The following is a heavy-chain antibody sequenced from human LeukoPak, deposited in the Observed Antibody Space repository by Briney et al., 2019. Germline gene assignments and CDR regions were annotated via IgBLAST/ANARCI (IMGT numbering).Heavy chain of an antibody. V-gene: IGHV3-21*01. CDR3: ARGLLAYCGGDCLIFEY. Sequence: GGSLRLSCAASGFTFSSYSMNWVRQAPGKGLEWVSSISRSSSYIYYADSVKGRFTISRDNAKNSLYLQMNSLRAEDTAVYYCARGLLAYCGGDCLIFEYWGQGTLVTASS. J-gene: IGHJ4*02. CDR2: ISRSSSYI. D-gene: IGHD2-21*01. CDR1: GFTFSSYS.